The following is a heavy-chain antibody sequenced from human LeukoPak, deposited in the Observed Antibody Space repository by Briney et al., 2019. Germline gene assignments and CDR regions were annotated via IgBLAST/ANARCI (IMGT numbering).Heavy chain of an antibody. Sequence: RASVKVSCKASGYTFTGYYMHWVRQAPGQGLEWMGWINPNSGGTNYAQKFQGRVTMTRDTSISTAYMELSRLRSDDTAVYYCARVAAAGTGFDYWGQGTLVTVSS. D-gene: IGHD6-13*01. CDR3: ARVAAAGTGFDY. CDR2: INPNSGGT. J-gene: IGHJ4*02. CDR1: GYTFTGYY. V-gene: IGHV1-2*02.